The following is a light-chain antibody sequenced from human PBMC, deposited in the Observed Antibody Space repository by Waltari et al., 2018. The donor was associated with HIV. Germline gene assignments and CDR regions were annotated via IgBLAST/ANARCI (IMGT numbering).Light chain of an antibody. CDR1: QSVSSRY. Sequence: EIVLTQSPGTLSLSPGERATLSCRTSQSVSSRYFAWYQQKPGQAPRLLIYGASSRATGIPDRYSGSGSGTDFSLTISRLEPEDFAVYYCQQYGSSPETFGQGTKVEIK. CDR2: GAS. V-gene: IGKV3-20*01. J-gene: IGKJ1*01. CDR3: QQYGSSPET.